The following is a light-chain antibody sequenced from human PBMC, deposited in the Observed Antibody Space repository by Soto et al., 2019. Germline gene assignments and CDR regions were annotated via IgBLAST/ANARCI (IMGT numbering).Light chain of an antibody. J-gene: IGLJ2*01. CDR1: SSNIGNNY. CDR3: GTSDGSLNAVV. Sequence: QAVVTQPPSVSAAPGQKVTISCSGSSSNIGNNYASWYQHLPATAPQHLIYHNNKRPSGIPDRFSDSKSGTSATLVITGLQTADEADYYCGTSDGSLNAVVFGGGTKLTVL. V-gene: IGLV1-51*01. CDR2: HNN.